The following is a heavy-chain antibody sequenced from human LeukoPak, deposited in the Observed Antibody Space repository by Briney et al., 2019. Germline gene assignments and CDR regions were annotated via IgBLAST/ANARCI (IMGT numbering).Heavy chain of an antibody. CDR2: ISAYNGNT. CDR3: ARGFRDSSGRKPDY. V-gene: IGHV1-18*03. D-gene: IGHD3-22*01. Sequence: ASVKASCKASGYTFTSYGFSWVRQAPGQGLEWMGWISAYNGNTRYAQNLQDRVTMTRNTSIKTAYMELSSLRSEDMAVYYCARGFRDSSGRKPDYWGQGTLVTVSS. CDR1: GYTFTSYG. J-gene: IGHJ4*02.